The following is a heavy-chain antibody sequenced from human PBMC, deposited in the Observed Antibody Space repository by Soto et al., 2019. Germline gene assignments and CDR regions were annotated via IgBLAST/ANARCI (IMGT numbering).Heavy chain of an antibody. Sequence: GWALRLSCAAAGFTFSSYWRSWVRQAPGKGLEWVANIKQDGSEKYYVDSLKGRFTISRDNAKNSLYLQMNSLRAEDTAVYYCARVIAAAGTVPWFDPWGQGTVVTVSS. J-gene: IGHJ5*02. CDR2: IKQDGSEK. V-gene: IGHV3-7*01. CDR1: GFTFSSYW. CDR3: ARVIAAAGTVPWFDP. D-gene: IGHD6-13*01.